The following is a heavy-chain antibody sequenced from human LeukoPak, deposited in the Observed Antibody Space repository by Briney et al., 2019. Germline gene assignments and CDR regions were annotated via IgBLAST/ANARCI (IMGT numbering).Heavy chain of an antibody. J-gene: IGHJ6*03. D-gene: IGHD3-22*01. Sequence: SETLSLTCAVYGGSFSGYYWSWIRQPPGKGLEWIGEINHSGSINYNPSLKSRVTISADTSKNHFSLKLSSVTAADTAVYYCARVRIPQYYCDSSGYNYYYYYYMDVWGKGTTVTVSS. CDR3: ARVRIPQYYCDSSGYNYYYYYYMDV. CDR1: GGSFSGYY. V-gene: IGHV4-34*01. CDR2: INHSGSI.